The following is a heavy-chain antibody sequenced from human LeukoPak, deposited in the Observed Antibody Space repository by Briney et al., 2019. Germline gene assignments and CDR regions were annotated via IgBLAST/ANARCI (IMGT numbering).Heavy chain of an antibody. CDR3: ARGPRFYDSSGYYPDY. CDR2: VYYSGST. J-gene: IGHJ4*02. D-gene: IGHD3-22*01. V-gene: IGHV4-59*01. CDR1: GGSISSYY. Sequence: SETLSLTCTVSGGSISSYYWSWIRQPPGKGLEWIGYVYYSGSTNYNPSLKSRVTISVDTSKNQFSLKLSSVTAADTAVYYCARGPRFYDSSGYYPDYWGQGTLVTVSS.